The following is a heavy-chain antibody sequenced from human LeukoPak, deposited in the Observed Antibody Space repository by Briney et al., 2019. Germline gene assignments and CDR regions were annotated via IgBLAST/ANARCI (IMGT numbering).Heavy chain of an antibody. Sequence: SVKVSCKASGGTFSSYAISWVRQAPGQGLEGMGGIIPIFGTANYAQKFQGRVTITADESTSTAYMELSSLRSEDTAVYYCARHPNPITMVRGQLGNWFDPWGQGTLVTVSS. CDR1: GGTFSSYA. CDR3: ARHPNPITMVRGQLGNWFDP. V-gene: IGHV1-69*01. CDR2: IIPIFGTA. J-gene: IGHJ5*02. D-gene: IGHD3-10*01.